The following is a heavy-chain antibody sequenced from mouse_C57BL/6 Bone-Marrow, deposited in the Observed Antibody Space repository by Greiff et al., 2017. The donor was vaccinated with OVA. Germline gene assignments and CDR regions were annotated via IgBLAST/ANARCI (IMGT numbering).Heavy chain of an antibody. CDR1: GYTFTSYW. J-gene: IGHJ2*01. CDR3: ALRGTTRPFDY. D-gene: IGHD1-1*01. V-gene: IGHV1-74*01. Sequence: QVQLQQPGAELVKPGASVKVSCKASGYTFTSYWMHWVKQRTGQGLEWIGRIHPSDSDTNYNQKFKGKATLTVDKSSSTAYIQLSSLTSEDSAVYYCALRGTTRPFDYWGQGTTLTVSS. CDR2: IHPSDSDT.